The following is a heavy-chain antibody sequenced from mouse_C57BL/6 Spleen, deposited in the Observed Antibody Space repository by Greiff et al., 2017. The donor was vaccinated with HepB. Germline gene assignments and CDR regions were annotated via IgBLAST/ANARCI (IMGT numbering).Heavy chain of an antibody. D-gene: IGHD1-1*01. V-gene: IGHV1-64*01. CDR2: IHPNSGST. CDR3: ARYYYGSSSLAMDY. CDR1: GYTFTSYW. J-gene: IGHJ4*01. Sequence: VKLQQPGAELVKPGASVKLSCKASGYTFTSYWMHWVKQRPGQGLEWIGMIHPNSGSTNYNEKFKSKATLTVDKSSSTAYMQLSSLTSEDSAVYYCARYYYGSSSLAMDYWGQGTSVTVSS.